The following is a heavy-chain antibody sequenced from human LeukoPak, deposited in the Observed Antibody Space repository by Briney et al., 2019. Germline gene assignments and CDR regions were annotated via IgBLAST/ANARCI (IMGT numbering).Heavy chain of an antibody. D-gene: IGHD2-2*01. J-gene: IGHJ4*02. CDR2: INDDSTDI. CDR1: RFPFSLYA. CDR3: ARDTFQPGLIDS. V-gene: IGHV3-21*05. Sequence: PGGSLRLSCAASRFPFSLYAMNWVRQAPGKGLEWVSYINDDSTDIHYADSVKGRFSISRDSARNTLYPQLSSLRAEDTAVYYCARDTFQPGLIDSWGQGTLVTVSS.